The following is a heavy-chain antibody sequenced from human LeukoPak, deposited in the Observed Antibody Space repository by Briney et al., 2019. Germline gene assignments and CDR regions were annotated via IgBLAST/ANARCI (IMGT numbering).Heavy chain of an antibody. CDR1: GFTFSDYA. CDR2: SSWNSGTI. Sequence: GGSLRLSCAASGFTFSDYAMHWVRQVPGKGLEWVGGSSWNSGTIAYGESVKGRATISRDNARNSLYLEVNSLRVEDTALYYCARDLAVGTSPRVYAFDVWGQGSLVTVSS. J-gene: IGHJ3*01. D-gene: IGHD1/OR15-1a*01. V-gene: IGHV3-9*01. CDR3: ARDLAVGTSPRVYAFDV.